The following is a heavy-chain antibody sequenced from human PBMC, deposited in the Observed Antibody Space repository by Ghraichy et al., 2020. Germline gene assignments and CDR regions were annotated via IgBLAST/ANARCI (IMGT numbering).Heavy chain of an antibody. Sequence: TLSLTCAVYGGSFSGYYWSWIRQPPGKGLEWIGEINHSGSTNYNPSLKSRVTISVDTSKNQFSLKLSSVTAADTAVYYCARDLSSGSFGWGQGTLVTVSS. CDR3: ARDLSSGSFG. D-gene: IGHD3-22*01. CDR1: GGSFSGYY. V-gene: IGHV4-34*01. J-gene: IGHJ4*02. CDR2: INHSGST.